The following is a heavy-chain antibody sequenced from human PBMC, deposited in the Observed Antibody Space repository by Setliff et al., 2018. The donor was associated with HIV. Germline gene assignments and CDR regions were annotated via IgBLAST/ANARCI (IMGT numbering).Heavy chain of an antibody. CDR3: ARDGADGLYYFDY. CDR2: ISSSSTYI. D-gene: IGHD3-16*01. V-gene: IGHV3-21*01. J-gene: IGHJ4*02. CDR1: GFTFSSYS. Sequence: PGGSLRLSCAVSGFTFSSYSMNWVRQAPGKGLEWVSCISSSSTYIYYADSVKGRFTISRDNAKNSLYLQMNSLRAEDTAVYYCARDGADGLYYFDYWGQGTLVTVSS.